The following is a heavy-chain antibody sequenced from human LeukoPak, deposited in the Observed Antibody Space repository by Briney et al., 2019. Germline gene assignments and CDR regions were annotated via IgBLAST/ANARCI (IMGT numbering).Heavy chain of an antibody. CDR1: GYTFTSYG. CDR2: MNPNSGNT. CDR3: ARAVGCSSTSCYGPQPYYYYYMDV. Sequence: GASVKVSCKASGYTFTSYGISWVRQAPGQGLEWMGWMNPNSGNTGYAQKFQGRVTITRNTSISTAYMELSSLRSEDTAVYYCARAVGCSSTSCYGPQPYYYYYMDVWGKGTTVTVSS. V-gene: IGHV1-8*03. J-gene: IGHJ6*03. D-gene: IGHD2-2*01.